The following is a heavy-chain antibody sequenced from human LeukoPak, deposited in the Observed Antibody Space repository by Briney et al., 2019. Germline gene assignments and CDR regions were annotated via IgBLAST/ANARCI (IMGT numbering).Heavy chain of an antibody. CDR2: IYHSGST. J-gene: IGHJ6*02. V-gene: IGHV4-4*02. Sequence: SETLSLTCAVSGGSISSSNWWSWVRQPPGKGLEWIGEIYHSGSTNYNPSLKSRVTISVGKSKNQFSLKLSSVTAADTAVYYCARVPRLGYYYYGMDVWGQGTTVTVSS. CDR1: GGSISSSNW. D-gene: IGHD6-19*01. CDR3: ARVPRLGYYYYGMDV.